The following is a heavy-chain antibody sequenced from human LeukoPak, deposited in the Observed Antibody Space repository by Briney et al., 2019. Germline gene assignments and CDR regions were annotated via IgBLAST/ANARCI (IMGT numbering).Heavy chain of an antibody. CDR2: IYSGGST. D-gene: IGHD6-19*01. V-gene: IGHV3-53*01. CDR3: ARDRTGYSSGWYLY. CDR1: GFTVSSNY. Sequence: GGSLRLSCAASGFTVSSNYMSWVRQAPGKGLEWVSVIYSGGSTYCADSVKGRFTISRDNSKNTLYLQMNSLRAEDTAVYYCARDRTGYSSGWYLYWGQGTLVTVSS. J-gene: IGHJ4*02.